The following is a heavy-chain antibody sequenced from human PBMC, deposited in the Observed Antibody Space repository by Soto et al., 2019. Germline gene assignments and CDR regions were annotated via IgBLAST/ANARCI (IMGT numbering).Heavy chain of an antibody. D-gene: IGHD3-16*01. CDR2: ISGSGGST. V-gene: IGHV3-23*01. Sequence: GGSLRLSCAASGFTFSSYAMSWVRQAPGKGLEWVSAISGSGGSTYYADPVKGRFTITRDNYKNTLYLQMNSGRAEDTAVDYCGAGGDWVDAFDIWGQGTMVTVSS. CDR3: GAGGDWVDAFDI. CDR1: GFTFSSYA. J-gene: IGHJ3*02.